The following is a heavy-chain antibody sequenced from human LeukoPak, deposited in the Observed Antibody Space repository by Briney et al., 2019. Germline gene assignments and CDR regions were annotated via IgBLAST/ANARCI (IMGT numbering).Heavy chain of an antibody. Sequence: ASVKVSCKASGGTFSSYAISWVRQAPGQGLEWMGGIIPIFGTANYAQKFQGRVTITADESTSTAYMELSSLRSEDTAVYYCARTKAPYSSSSLRYFDYWGQGTLVTVSS. CDR1: GGTFSSYA. D-gene: IGHD6-6*01. V-gene: IGHV1-69*13. J-gene: IGHJ4*02. CDR2: IIPIFGTA. CDR3: ARTKAPYSSSSLRYFDY.